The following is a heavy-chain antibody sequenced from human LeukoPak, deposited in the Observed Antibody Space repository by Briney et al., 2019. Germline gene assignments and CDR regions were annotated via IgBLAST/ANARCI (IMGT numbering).Heavy chain of an antibody. CDR2: INPNSGGT. CDR1: GYTFTAYS. V-gene: IGHV1-2*02. J-gene: IGHJ5*02. Sequence: ASVKVSCKASGYTFTAYSMHWVRQAPGQGLEWMGWINPNSGGTNYAQKFQGRVTMTRDTSISTAYMELSRLRSDDTAVYYCARDDLYYYDSSGFLNWFDPWGQGTLVTVSS. D-gene: IGHD3-22*01. CDR3: ARDDLYYYDSSGFLNWFDP.